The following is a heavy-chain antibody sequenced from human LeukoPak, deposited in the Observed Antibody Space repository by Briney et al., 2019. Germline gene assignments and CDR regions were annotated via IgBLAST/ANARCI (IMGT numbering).Heavy chain of an antibody. Sequence: ASVKVSCKASGYSFNRYYIHWVRQAPGQGRDYMEMIDPNNGTTWYPQKYQGTVTMTRDTSTSTVSMELSSLRSDDTAIYYCARELPGSCYFDYWGQGTLVSVSS. CDR3: ARELPGSCYFDY. CDR1: GYSFNRYY. D-gene: IGHD1-1*01. J-gene: IGHJ4*02. V-gene: IGHV1-46*02. CDR2: IDPNNGTT.